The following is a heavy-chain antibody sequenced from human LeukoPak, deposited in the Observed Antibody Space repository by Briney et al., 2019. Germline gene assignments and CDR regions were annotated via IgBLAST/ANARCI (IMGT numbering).Heavy chain of an antibody. CDR2: IYYSGST. CDR3: ARDAGPYYYDSKGYFDY. D-gene: IGHD3-22*01. Sequence: SETLSLTCTVSGGSISSYYWSWIRQPPGKGLEWIGYIYYSGSTNYNPSLKSRVAISVETSKNQFSLKLSSVTAADTAVYYCARDAGPYYYDSKGYFDYWGQGTLVTVSS. CDR1: GGSISSYY. J-gene: IGHJ4*02. V-gene: IGHV4-59*01.